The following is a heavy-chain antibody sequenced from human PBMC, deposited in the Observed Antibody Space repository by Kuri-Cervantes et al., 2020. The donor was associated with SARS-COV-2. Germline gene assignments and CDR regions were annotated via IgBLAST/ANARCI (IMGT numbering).Heavy chain of an antibody. CDR3: AKDREYSSSIGQVDY. Sequence: GSLRLSCAASGFTFSSYGMHWVRQAPGKGLEWVAVISYDGSNKYYADSVKGRFTISRDNSKNTLYLQMNSLRAEDTAVYYCAKDREYSSSIGQVDYWGQGTLVTVSS. CDR2: ISYDGSNK. V-gene: IGHV3-30*18. J-gene: IGHJ4*02. D-gene: IGHD6-6*01. CDR1: GFTFSSYG.